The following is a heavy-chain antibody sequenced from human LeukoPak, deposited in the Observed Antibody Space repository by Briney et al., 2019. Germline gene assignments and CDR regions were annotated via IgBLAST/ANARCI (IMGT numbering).Heavy chain of an antibody. V-gene: IGHV3-30*03. Sequence: GGSLRLSCAASGFIVNNNYMTWVRQAPGKGLEWVAAISDDGSNKYYSDSVKGRFAISRDNSKNTLYLQMNSLRAEDTAVYYCARDHGDYRFDYWGQGTLVTVSS. CDR3: ARDHGDYRFDY. J-gene: IGHJ4*02. D-gene: IGHD4-17*01. CDR1: GFIVNNNY. CDR2: ISDDGSNK.